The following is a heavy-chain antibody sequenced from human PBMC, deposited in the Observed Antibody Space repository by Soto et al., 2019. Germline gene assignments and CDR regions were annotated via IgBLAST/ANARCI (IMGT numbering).Heavy chain of an antibody. CDR3: AKDIHPGRDTYHYGADY. J-gene: IGHJ4*02. D-gene: IGHD5-12*01. V-gene: IGHV3-30*18. CDR2: ISYDGSRK. Sequence: QVQLVESGGGVVQPGTSLTLSCSASGFIFSNYGMHWVCQAPGKGLEWVSIISYDGSRKHYIDSVKGRFTISRDNSKNTLDLQMNSLRAEDTAVYYFAKDIHPGRDTYHYGADYWGQGTLVAVSS. CDR1: GFIFSNYG.